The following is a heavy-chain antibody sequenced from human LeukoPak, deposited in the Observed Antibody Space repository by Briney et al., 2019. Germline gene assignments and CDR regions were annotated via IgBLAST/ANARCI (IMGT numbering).Heavy chain of an antibody. CDR2: ISSGNSYI. CDR3: ARDRGGSYLHDAFDV. J-gene: IGHJ3*01. D-gene: IGHD1-26*01. Sequence: GGSLRLSCSASGFTFSTYSMNWVRQAPGKGLEWVSSISSGNSYIYYADSVKGRFTISRDNAKNSLYLQMDSLRAEDTAVYYCARDRGGSYLHDAFDVWGQGTIVTVSS. CDR1: GFTFSTYS. V-gene: IGHV3-21*01.